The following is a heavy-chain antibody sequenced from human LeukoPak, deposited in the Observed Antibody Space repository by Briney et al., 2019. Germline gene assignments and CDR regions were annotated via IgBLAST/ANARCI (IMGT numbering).Heavy chain of an antibody. CDR3: ARDRDYGESWQAFDI. V-gene: IGHV4-61*03. CDR2: IHYRRTI. Sequence: SETLSLTCTVSGGTVNSVSCMRRWIRQPPEKGLGWIGYIHYRRTISYNPSLKSRVTMSLDTSKNHFSLRLTSVTAADTAVYYCARDRDYGESWQAFDIWGEGAVVSDSS. J-gene: IGHJ3*02. CDR1: GGTVNSVSCM. D-gene: IGHD3-16*01.